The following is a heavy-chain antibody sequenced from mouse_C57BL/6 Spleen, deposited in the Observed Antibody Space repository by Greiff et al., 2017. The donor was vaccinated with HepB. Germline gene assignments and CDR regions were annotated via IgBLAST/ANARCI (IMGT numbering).Heavy chain of an antibody. Sequence: VQLQQSGPELVKPGASVKISCKASGYTFTDYYMNWVKQSHGKSLEWIGDINPNNGGTSYNQKFKGKATLTVDKSSSTAYMELRSLTSEDSAVYYCARWVRDYFDYWGQGTTLTVSS. CDR1: GYTFTDYY. CDR2: INPNNGGT. J-gene: IGHJ2*01. V-gene: IGHV1-26*01. D-gene: IGHD2-2*01. CDR3: ARWVRDYFDY.